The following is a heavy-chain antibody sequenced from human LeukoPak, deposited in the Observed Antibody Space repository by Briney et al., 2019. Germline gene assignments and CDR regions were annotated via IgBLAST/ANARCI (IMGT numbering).Heavy chain of an antibody. D-gene: IGHD3-3*01. Sequence: SGGSLRLSCAASGFTFSDYYMSWIRQAPGKGLEWVSYISSSGSTIYYADSVKGRFTISRDNAKNSLYLQMNSLRAEDTAVYYCATGIRFLEWLLYGYFDYWGQGTLVTVSS. CDR1: GFTFSDYY. CDR3: ATGIRFLEWLLYGYFDY. CDR2: ISSSGSTI. V-gene: IGHV3-11*04. J-gene: IGHJ4*02.